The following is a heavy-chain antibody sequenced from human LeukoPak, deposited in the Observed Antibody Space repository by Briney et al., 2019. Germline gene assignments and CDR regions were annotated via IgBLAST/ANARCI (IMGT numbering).Heavy chain of an antibody. Sequence: GVSLRLSCAASGFTFSNAWMSWVRQAPGKGLEWVGRIKSKTDGGTTDYAAPVKGRFTISRDDSKNTLYLQMNSLKTEDTAVYYCTTAHSSGYQLKNSGYYYYYMDVWGKGTTVTVSS. CDR1: GFTFSNAW. CDR3: TTAHSSGYQLKNSGYYYYYMDV. CDR2: IKSKTDGGTT. J-gene: IGHJ6*03. V-gene: IGHV3-15*01. D-gene: IGHD2-2*01.